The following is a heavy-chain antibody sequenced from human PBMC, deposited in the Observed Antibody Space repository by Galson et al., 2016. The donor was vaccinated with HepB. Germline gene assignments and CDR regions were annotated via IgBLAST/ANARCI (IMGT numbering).Heavy chain of an antibody. J-gene: IGHJ1*01. CDR2: IFHIGST. V-gene: IGHV4-39*01. D-gene: IGHD2-21*02. CDR3: ARFGGDWGF. CDR1: GGPISSNRYY. Sequence: EPLSLTCTVSGGPISSNRYYWGWIRQPPGKGLEWIGSIFHIGSTYYNASLKSRATISVDTSKSQFSLKLRSLTATDTAVYYCARFGGDWGFWGQGNLVIVSS.